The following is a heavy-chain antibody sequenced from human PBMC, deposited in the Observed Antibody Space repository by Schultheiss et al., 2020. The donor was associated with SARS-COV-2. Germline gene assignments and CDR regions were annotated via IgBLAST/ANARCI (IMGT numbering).Heavy chain of an antibody. J-gene: IGHJ1*01. CDR3: ARVMYGDYRGGIKYFQH. CDR2: ISSNGGST. CDR1: GFTFSSYA. Sequence: GGSLRLSCSASGFTFSSYAMHWVRQAPGKGLEYVSAISSNGGSTYYADSVKGRFTISRDNAKNSLYLQMNSLRAEDTAVYYCARVMYGDYRGGIKYFQHWGQGTLVTVSS. D-gene: IGHD4-17*01. V-gene: IGHV3-64*04.